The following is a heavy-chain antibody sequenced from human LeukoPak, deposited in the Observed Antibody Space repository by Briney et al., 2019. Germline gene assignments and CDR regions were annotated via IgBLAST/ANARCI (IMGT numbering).Heavy chain of an antibody. Sequence: GGSLRLSCAASGFTAGSNYMSWVRQAPGKGLEWVANIKQDGNEKDYVDSVRGRFTISRDNAKNSLYLQMNSLRAEDTAVYYCARDEGYISPTHFDYWGQGTLVTVSS. V-gene: IGHV3-7*01. CDR3: ARDEGYISPTHFDY. CDR1: GFTAGSNY. D-gene: IGHD6-13*01. CDR2: IKQDGNEK. J-gene: IGHJ4*02.